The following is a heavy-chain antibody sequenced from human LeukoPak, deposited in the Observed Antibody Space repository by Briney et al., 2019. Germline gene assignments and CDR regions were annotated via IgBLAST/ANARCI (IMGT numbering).Heavy chain of an antibody. CDR3: AKVSYCSITSCHQSLDY. Sequence: GGSLGLSCAASGFTFSSYAMSWVRQAPGKGLEWVSAISGSGGSTYYADSVKGRFTISRDNSKNTLYLQMNSLRAEDTAVYYCAKVSYCSITSCHQSLDYWGQGTLVTVSS. CDR2: ISGSGGST. J-gene: IGHJ4*02. V-gene: IGHV3-23*01. D-gene: IGHD2-2*01. CDR1: GFTFSSYA.